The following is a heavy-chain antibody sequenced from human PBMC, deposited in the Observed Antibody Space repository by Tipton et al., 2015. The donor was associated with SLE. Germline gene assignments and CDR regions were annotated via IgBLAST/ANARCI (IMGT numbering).Heavy chain of an antibody. CDR2: ISHSGST. V-gene: IGHV4-4*02. CDR1: GGSISSNNW. D-gene: IGHD1-7*01. CDR3: ARGTSDAFDI. J-gene: IGHJ3*02. Sequence: TLSLTCAVSGGSISSNNWWSWVRQPPGKGLEWIGEISHSGSTKYNPSLKSRGTISVDTSKNQFSLKLTSVTAADTAVYYCARGTSDAFDIWGQGTMVTVSS.